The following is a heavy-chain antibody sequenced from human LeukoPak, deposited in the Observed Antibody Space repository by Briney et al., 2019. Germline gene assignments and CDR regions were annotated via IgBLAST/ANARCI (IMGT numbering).Heavy chain of an antibody. CDR3: ARSDYYDSSGYSNY. D-gene: IGHD3-22*01. CDR1: GFTFSSYG. CDR2: IWYDGSNK. J-gene: IGHJ4*02. V-gene: IGHV3-33*01. Sequence: GRSLRLSCAASGFTFSSYGMHWVRQAPGKGLEWVAVIWYDGSNKYYADSVKGRFTISRDNSKNTLYLQMNSLRAEDTAVYYCARSDYYDSSGYSNYWGQGTLVTVYS.